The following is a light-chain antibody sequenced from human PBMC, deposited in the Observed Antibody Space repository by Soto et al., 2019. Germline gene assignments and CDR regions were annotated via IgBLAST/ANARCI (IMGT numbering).Light chain of an antibody. CDR2: EVS. CDR3: SSYSGTNNLLI. J-gene: IGLJ2*01. V-gene: IGLV2-8*01. Sequence: QSVLTQPPSASGSPGQSVTIPCTGTSNDVGNYNYVSWYQQHPGKAPKVLISEVSKRPSGVPDRFSGSKSGNMASLTVSGLQAEDEADYYCSSYSGTNNLLIFGGGTKLTVL. CDR1: SNDVGNYNY.